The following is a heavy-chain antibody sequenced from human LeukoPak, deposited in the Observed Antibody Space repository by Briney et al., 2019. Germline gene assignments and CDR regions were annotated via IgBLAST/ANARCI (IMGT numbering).Heavy chain of an antibody. CDR1: GGSICSGGYY. D-gene: IGHD2-2*01. V-gene: IGHV4-31*03. Sequence: SQTLSLTCTVSGGSICSGGYYWSWIRQHPGKGLDWIGYIYYSGSTYYNPSLKSRVTISVDTSKNQFSLKLSSVTAADTAVYYCARALGVVVPAHWFDPWGQGTLVTVSS. CDR2: IYYSGST. CDR3: ARALGVVVPAHWFDP. J-gene: IGHJ5*02.